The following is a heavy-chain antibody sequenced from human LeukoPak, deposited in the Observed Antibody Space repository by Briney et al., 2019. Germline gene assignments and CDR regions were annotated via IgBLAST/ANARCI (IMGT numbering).Heavy chain of an antibody. CDR1: GFDFGAFG. V-gene: IGHV3-48*04. CDR2: SADGSATK. D-gene: IGHD6-13*01. CDR3: AKGWYSSSWYYFDY. J-gene: IGHJ4*02. Sequence: GGSLRLSCVVSGFDFGAFGMNWVRQAPGKGLEWISYSADGSATKYYADSVKGRFIISRDNAKKSLYLQMNSLRAEDTALYYCAKGWYSSSWYYFDYWGQGTLVTVSS.